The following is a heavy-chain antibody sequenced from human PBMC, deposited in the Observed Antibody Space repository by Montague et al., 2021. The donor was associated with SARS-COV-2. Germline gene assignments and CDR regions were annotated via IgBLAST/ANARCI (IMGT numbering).Heavy chain of an antibody. V-gene: IGHV3-30*18. J-gene: IGHJ6*03. CDR2: ISYDGSNK. D-gene: IGHD6-13*01. CDR1: GFTFSSYG. Sequence: SLRLSCAASGFTFSSYGMHWVRQAPGKGLEWVAVISYDGSNKYYADSVKGRFTISRDNSKNTLYLQMNSLGAEDTAVYYCAKRTAIAAAVYYYMDVWGKGTTVTVSS. CDR3: AKRTAIAAAVYYYMDV.